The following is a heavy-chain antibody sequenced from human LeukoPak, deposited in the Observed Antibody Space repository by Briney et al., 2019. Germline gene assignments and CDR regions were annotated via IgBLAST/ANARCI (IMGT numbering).Heavy chain of an antibody. CDR2: ISGDGSTT. CDR3: ASFPVGWELRAPGY. D-gene: IGHD1-26*01. J-gene: IGHJ4*02. CDR1: GFTFNTYW. V-gene: IGHV3-74*01. Sequence: GGSLRLSCAASGFTFNTYWMHWVRQAPGKGLVWVSIISGDGSTTNYADSVQGRFTISRDNAENTLYLQMNSLRAEDTAVYYCASFPVGWELRAPGYWGQGTLVTVSS.